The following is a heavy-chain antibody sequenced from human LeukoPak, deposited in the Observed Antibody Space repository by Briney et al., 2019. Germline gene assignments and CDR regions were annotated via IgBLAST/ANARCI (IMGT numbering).Heavy chain of an antibody. J-gene: IGHJ4*02. Sequence: SETLSLTCTVSGGSISSYYWSWIRQPPGKGLEWIGEINHSGSTNYNPSLKSRVTISVDTSKNQFSLKLSSVTAADTAVYYCARVAVAGKDYWGQGTLVTVSS. CDR2: INHSGST. CDR1: GGSISSYY. D-gene: IGHD6-19*01. V-gene: IGHV4-34*01. CDR3: ARVAVAGKDY.